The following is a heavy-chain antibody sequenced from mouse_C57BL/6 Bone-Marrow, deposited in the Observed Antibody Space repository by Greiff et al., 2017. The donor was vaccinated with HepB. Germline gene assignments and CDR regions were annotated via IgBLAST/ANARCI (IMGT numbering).Heavy chain of an antibody. D-gene: IGHD2-4*01. CDR1: GYTFTSYW. V-gene: IGHV1-53*01. J-gene: IGHJ3*01. CDR3: ARGRLRRAWFAY. CDR2: INPSNGGT. Sequence: QVQLQQPGPELVKPGASVKLSCKASGYTFTSYWMHWVKQRPGQGLEWIGNINPSNGGTNYNEKFKSKATLTVDKSSSTAYMQLSSLTSEDSAVYDYARGRLRRAWFAYWGQGTLVTVSA.